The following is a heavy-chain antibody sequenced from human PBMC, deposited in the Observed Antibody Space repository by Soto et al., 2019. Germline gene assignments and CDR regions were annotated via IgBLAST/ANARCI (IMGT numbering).Heavy chain of an antibody. CDR1: GGTFSSYA. CDR2: VVPIFGTA. Sequence: QVQLVQSGAEVKKPGSSVKVSCKASGGTFSSYAISWVRQAPGQGLEWMGGVVPIFGTANYAQKFQGRVTITGDESTSTAYIELSGMRSEDTAVYYCALTQASRFSWDDGWYFYLWGRGTPVTGSS. V-gene: IGHV1-69*12. J-gene: IGHJ2*01. CDR3: ALTQASRFSWDDGWYFYL. D-gene: IGHD1-1*01.